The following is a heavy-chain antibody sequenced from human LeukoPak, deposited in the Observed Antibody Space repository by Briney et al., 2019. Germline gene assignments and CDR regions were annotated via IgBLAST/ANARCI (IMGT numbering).Heavy chain of an antibody. CDR1: GGTFSSYA. V-gene: IGHV1-69*13. Sequence: ASVKVSCKASGGTFSSYAISWVRQAPGQGLEWMGGIIPIFGTANYAQKFQGRVTITADESTSTAYMELSSLRSEDTAVYYCARKRDYSNPPTTGYYGMDVWGQGTTVTVSS. CDR3: ARKRDYSNPPTTGYYGMDV. CDR2: IIPIFGTA. J-gene: IGHJ6*02. D-gene: IGHD4-11*01.